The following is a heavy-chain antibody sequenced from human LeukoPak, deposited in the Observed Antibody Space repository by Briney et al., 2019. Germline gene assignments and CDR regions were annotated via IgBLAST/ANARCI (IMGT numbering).Heavy chain of an antibody. Sequence: PGGSLRLSCAASGFTFSSYSMNWVRQALGKGLEWVSYISSSSSTIYYADSVKGRFTISRDNAKNSLFLQMNSLRAEDTAVYFCAKSTRAVMAMMDVWGKGTTVTVSS. J-gene: IGHJ6*04. CDR2: ISSSSSTI. CDR1: GFTFSSYS. CDR3: AKSTRAVMAMMDV. V-gene: IGHV3-48*04. D-gene: IGHD3-16*01.